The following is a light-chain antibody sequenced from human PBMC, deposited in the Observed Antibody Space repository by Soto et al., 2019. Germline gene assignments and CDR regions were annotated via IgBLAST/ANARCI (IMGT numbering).Light chain of an antibody. Sequence: QSVLTQPPSVSGAPGQRVTISCTGSSSNIGAGYDVSWYQQLPGTAPKLLMYGNNNRPSGVPDRFSGSKSGTSAALAITGLQAEDEADYYCQSFDSSLSGYVFGTGTQLTVL. CDR2: GNN. CDR3: QSFDSSLSGYV. CDR1: SSNIGAGYD. J-gene: IGLJ1*01. V-gene: IGLV1-40*01.